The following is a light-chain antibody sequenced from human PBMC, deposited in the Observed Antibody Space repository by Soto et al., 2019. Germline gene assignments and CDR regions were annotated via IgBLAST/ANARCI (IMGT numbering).Light chain of an antibody. CDR3: HQRKSWPRT. CDR1: HSVSNNY. Sequence: ESVLTQSPGTVSLSPGERDTLSCGASHSVSNNYLAWYQQKPGQAPRLLIYDTSNRATGIPARFSGSGSGTDFTLTISSLEPEDFAVYYCHQRKSWPRTFGQGTKVDIK. CDR2: DTS. J-gene: IGKJ1*01. V-gene: IGKV3-11*01.